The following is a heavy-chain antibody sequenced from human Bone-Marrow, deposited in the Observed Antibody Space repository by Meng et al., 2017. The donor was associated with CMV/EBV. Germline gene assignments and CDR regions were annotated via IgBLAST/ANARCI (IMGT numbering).Heavy chain of an antibody. V-gene: IGHV1-2*02. CDR2: LNPDTGAT. CDR1: GYTFTDFY. J-gene: IGHJ4*02. CDR3: VRGPQNGWYGEFAY. D-gene: IGHD6-19*01. Sequence: ASVKVSCKASGYTFTDFYVHWVRQAPGQGLEWMGRLNPDTGATKYAQKFQGRVTLTRDTSSDTASMDLTRLTSDDTAVYYCVRGPQNGWYGEFAYWGQGTLVTVSS.